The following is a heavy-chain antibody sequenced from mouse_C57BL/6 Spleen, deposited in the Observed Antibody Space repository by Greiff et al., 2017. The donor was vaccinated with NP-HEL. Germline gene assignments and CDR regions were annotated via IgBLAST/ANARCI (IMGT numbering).Heavy chain of an antibody. V-gene: IGHV1-78*01. CDR2: IYPRDGST. D-gene: IGHD1-1*01. J-gene: IGHJ2*01. CDR3: AGYGSSYKYYFDY. Sequence: VQLQQSDAELVKPGASVKISCKVSGYTFTDHTIHWMKQRPEQGLEWIGYIYPRDGSTKYNEKFKGKATLTADKSSSTAYMKLNSLTSDDSAVYFCAGYGSSYKYYFDYWGQGTTLTVSS. CDR1: GYTFTDHT.